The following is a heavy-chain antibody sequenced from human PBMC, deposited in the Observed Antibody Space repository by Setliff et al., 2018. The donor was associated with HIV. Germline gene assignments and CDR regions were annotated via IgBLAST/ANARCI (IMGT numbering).Heavy chain of an antibody. V-gene: IGHV3-30*03. CDR2: ISNDGSDK. J-gene: IGHJ4*02. CDR1: GFNFSTYG. CDR3: ARDMGVLLMLRVFDY. Sequence: GGSLRLSCVGSGFNFSTYGMHWVRQAPGKGLEWVAVISNDGSDKYYADSVRGRSTISRDNSKNTLFLQMNSLRAEDTAVYYCARDMGVLLMLRVFDYWGQGTLVTVSS. D-gene: IGHD2-8*01.